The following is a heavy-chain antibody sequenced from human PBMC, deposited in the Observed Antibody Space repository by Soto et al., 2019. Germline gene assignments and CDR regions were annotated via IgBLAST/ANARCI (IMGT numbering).Heavy chain of an antibody. D-gene: IGHD1-26*01. J-gene: IGHJ6*02. CDR1: GGSISSYY. CDR2: IYYSGST. CDR3: TRRSVVPSSFNLYYHYLLSV. Sequence: SETLSLTCTVYGGSISSYYWSWIRQPPGKGLEWIGYIYYSGSTNYNPSLKSRGTISVDTYKKQFSLKLSSVTAGDRAVYYWTRRSVVPSSFNLYYHYLLSVSAQRTSVPVSS. V-gene: IGHV4-59*01.